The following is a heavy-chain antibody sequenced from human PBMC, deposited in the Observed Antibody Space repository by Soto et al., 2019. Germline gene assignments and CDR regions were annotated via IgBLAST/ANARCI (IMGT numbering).Heavy chain of an antibody. D-gene: IGHD3-16*01. CDR3: ARQWGPVAFDI. Sequence: SETLSLTCTVSGGSISSYYWSWIRQPPGKGLEWIGYIYYSGSTNYNPSLKSRVTISVDTSKNQFSLKLSSVTAADTAVYYWARQWGPVAFDIWGQGTMVPVS. CDR2: IYYSGST. CDR1: GGSISSYY. J-gene: IGHJ3*02. V-gene: IGHV4-59*08.